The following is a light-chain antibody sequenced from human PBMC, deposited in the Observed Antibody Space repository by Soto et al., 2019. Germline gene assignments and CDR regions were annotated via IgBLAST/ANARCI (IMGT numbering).Light chain of an antibody. Sequence: QSVLTQPPSVSAAPGQKVTISCSGSNSNIGNKDVSWYQQFPGTAPKLLIYDNNRRPSGIPDRFSASESGTLATLAITGLQTGDEDDYYCGAWGSGLSVVVFCGGTKVTVL. CDR3: GAWGSGLSVVV. V-gene: IGLV1-51*01. J-gene: IGLJ2*01. CDR2: DNN. CDR1: NSNIGNKD.